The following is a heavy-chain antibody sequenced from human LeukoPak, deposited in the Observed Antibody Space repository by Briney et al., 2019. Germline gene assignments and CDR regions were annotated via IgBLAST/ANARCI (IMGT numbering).Heavy chain of an antibody. Sequence: SETLSLTCAVYGGSFSGYYWSWIRQPPGKGLEWIGEINHSGSTYYNPSLKSRVTISVDTSKNQFSLRLRSVTASDTAVYYCARPLHKLAPMDVWGKGTTVTISS. CDR3: ARPLHKLAPMDV. CDR1: GGSFSGYY. CDR2: INHSGST. J-gene: IGHJ6*04. D-gene: IGHD1-1*01. V-gene: IGHV4-34*01.